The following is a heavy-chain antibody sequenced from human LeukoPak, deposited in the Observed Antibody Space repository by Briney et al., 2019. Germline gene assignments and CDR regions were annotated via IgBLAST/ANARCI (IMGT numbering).Heavy chain of an antibody. CDR1: GGSIRSTSYY. D-gene: IGHD6-19*01. Sequence: PSETLSLTCTVSGGSIRSTSYYWGWIRQPPGKGLEWLGSVHYSGSTYDNPSLSSRVTISVDTSKNQFSLNLISVTAADTAVYYCARRSTVAGRGRFDPWGQGTLVTVSS. CDR2: VHYSGST. CDR3: ARRSTVAGRGRFDP. V-gene: IGHV4-39*01. J-gene: IGHJ5*02.